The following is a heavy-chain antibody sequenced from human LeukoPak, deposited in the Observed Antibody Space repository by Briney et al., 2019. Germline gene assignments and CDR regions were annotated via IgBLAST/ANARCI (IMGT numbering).Heavy chain of an antibody. J-gene: IGHJ4*02. V-gene: IGHV3-23*01. CDR1: GFTFSSYA. CDR2: ISGTGGRT. D-gene: IGHD2-15*01. CDR3: AKAGVLAAIGDYFDY. Sequence: PGGSLRLSCAASGFTFSSYAMSWVRQAPGKGLEWVSVISGTGGRTHYADSVKGRFTISRDNSKNTLYLQMKSLRAEDTAVYYCAKAGVLAAIGDYFDYWGQGTLVTVSS.